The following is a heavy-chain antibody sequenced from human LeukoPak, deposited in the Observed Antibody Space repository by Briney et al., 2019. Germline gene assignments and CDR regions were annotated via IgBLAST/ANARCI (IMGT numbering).Heavy chain of an antibody. CDR3: ARLWFGEPQGEADY. V-gene: IGHV1-18*01. D-gene: IGHD3-10*01. CDR2: ISAYNGNT. CDR1: GYTFTSYG. J-gene: IGHJ4*02. Sequence: ASVKVSCKASGYTFTSYGISWVRQAPGQGLEWMGGISAYNGNTNYAQKLQGRVTITTDTSTSTAYMELRSLRSDDTAVYYCARLWFGEPQGEADYWGQGTLVTVSS.